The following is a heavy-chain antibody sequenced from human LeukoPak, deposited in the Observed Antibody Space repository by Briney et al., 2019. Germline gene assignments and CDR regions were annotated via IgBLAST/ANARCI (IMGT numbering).Heavy chain of an antibody. CDR2: ISYDGSNK. Sequence: PGGPLRLSCAASGFTFSSYAMHWVRQAPGKGLEWVAVISYDGSNKYYADSVKGRFTISRDNSKNTLYLQMNSLRAEDTAVYYCTRESLMAFDYWGQGTLVTVSS. CDR3: TRESLMAFDY. CDR1: GFTFSSYA. D-gene: IGHD2-8*01. V-gene: IGHV3-30-3*01. J-gene: IGHJ4*02.